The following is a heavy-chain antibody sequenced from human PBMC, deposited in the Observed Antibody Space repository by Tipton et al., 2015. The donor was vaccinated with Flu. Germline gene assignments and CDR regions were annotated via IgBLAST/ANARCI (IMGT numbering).Heavy chain of an antibody. CDR1: GFTFDDYA. CDR3: AKTTFRGIAAAGTFDY. J-gene: IGHJ4*02. Sequence: LRLSCAASGFTFDDYAMHWVRQAPGKGLEWVSGISWNSGSIGYADSVKGRFTISRDNAKNSLYLQMNSLRAEDTALYYCAKTTFRGIAAAGTFDYWGQGTLVTVSS. D-gene: IGHD6-13*01. CDR2: ISWNSGSI. V-gene: IGHV3-9*01.